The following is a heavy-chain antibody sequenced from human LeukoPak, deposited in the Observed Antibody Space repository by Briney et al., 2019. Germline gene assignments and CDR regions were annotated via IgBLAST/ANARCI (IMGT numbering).Heavy chain of an antibody. CDR3: ARIGVTIFGVVIVHYYYYMDV. CDR2: INHSGST. CDR1: GGSFSGYY. Sequence: PETLSLTCAVYGGSFSGYYWSWIRQPPGKGLEWIGEINHSGSTNYNPSLKSRVTISVDTSKNQFSLKLSSVTAADTAVYYCARIGVTIFGVVIVHYYYYMDVWGKGTTVTVSS. V-gene: IGHV4-34*01. J-gene: IGHJ6*03. D-gene: IGHD3-3*01.